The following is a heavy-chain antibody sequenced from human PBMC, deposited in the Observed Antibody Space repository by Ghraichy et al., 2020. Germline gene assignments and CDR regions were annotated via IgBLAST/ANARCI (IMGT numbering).Heavy chain of an antibody. J-gene: IGHJ3*01. CDR2: LYHSGST. Sequence: SETLSLTCSVSGGSISSHIYYWGWIRQPPGKGLEWIGSLYHSGSTYYNASLRSRATMSVDTSKNQFSLKLTSVTAADTAVYYCATQQWYRSGWHGGFEFWGQGTILTVSS. CDR1: GGSISSHIYY. D-gene: IGHD6-19*01. V-gene: IGHV4-39*01. CDR3: ATQQWYRSGWHGGFEF.